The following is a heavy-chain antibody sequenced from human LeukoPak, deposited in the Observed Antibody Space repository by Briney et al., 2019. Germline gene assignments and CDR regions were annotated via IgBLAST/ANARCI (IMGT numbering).Heavy chain of an antibody. CDR3: ARDIQTAAGY. J-gene: IGHJ4*02. D-gene: IGHD6-13*01. CDR2: ISSSGNTI. CDR1: GFTFSDYY. V-gene: IGHV3-11*04. Sequence: GGSLRLSCAASGFTFSDYYMSWIRQAPGKGLEWVSYISSSGNTIYYADSVKGRFTISRDDSKNTLWLQMNSLRADDTAVYYCARDIQTAAGYWGQGTLVTVSS.